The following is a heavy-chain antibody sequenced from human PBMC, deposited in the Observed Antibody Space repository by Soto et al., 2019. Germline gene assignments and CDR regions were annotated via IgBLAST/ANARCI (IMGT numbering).Heavy chain of an antibody. V-gene: IGHV3-23*01. CDR2: ISGSGGST. D-gene: IGHD2-15*01. J-gene: IGHJ4*02. CDR3: AKEGSRYCSGGSCYGVNGYFDY. Sequence: RLSCAASGFTFSYYAMSWVRQAPGKGLEWVSTISGSGGSTYYADSVKGRFTISRDNSKNTLYLQMNSLRAEDTAVYYCAKEGSRYCSGGSCYGVNGYFDYWGQGTLVTVSS. CDR1: GFTFSYYA.